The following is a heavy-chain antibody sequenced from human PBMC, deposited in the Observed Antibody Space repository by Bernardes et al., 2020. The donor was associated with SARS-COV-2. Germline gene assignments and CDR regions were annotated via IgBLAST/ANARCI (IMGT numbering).Heavy chain of an antibody. CDR2: MYYSGTT. V-gene: IGHV4-39*07. CDR3: ARDRGEVMTLFGVVTGPQYFDF. D-gene: IGHD3-3*01. CDR1: GGSLSSTIYY. J-gene: IGHJ4*02. Sequence: SETLSLTCTVSGGSLSSTIYYWAWIRQPPGKGLEWIGSMYYSGTTFYNPSLESRVTISVDTSKSQFSLELRSVTAADTAVYYCARDRGEVMTLFGVVTGPQYFDFWGQGTLVTVSS.